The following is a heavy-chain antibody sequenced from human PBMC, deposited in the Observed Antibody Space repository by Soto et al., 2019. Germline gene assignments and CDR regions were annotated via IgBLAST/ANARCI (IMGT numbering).Heavy chain of an antibody. Sequence: GGSLRLSCAASGFTFSSYSMNWVRQAPGKGLEWVSSISSSSSTIYYADSVKGRFTISRDNAKNSLYLQMNSLRDEDTAVYYCWAALPNVRCCHLRNYGAAPLSPGSELSRQMTTYTTSLDIMGLKAAYANLHTDPERAYYM. CDR3: WAALPNVRCCHLRNYGAAPLSPGSELSRQMTTYTTSLDIMGLKAAYANLHTDPERAYYM. V-gene: IGHV3-48*02. CDR1: GFTFSSYS. D-gene: IGHD4-4*01. CDR2: ISSSSSTI. J-gene: IGHJ6*03.